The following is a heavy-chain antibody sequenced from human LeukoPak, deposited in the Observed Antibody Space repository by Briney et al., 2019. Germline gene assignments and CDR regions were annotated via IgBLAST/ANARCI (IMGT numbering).Heavy chain of an antibody. CDR3: ARDAYCSSTSCLGNWFDP. J-gene: IGHJ5*02. Sequence: ASVKVSCKASGYTFTSYGISWVRQAPGQGLEWMGIINPSGGSTSYAQKFQGRVTMTRDTSTSTVYMELSSLRSEDTAVYYCARDAYCSSTSCLGNWFDPWGQGTLVTVSS. CDR2: INPSGGST. D-gene: IGHD2-2*01. CDR1: GYTFTSYG. V-gene: IGHV1-46*03.